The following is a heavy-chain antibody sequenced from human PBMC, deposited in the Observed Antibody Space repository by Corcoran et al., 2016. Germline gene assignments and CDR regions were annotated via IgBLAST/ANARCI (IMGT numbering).Heavy chain of an antibody. V-gene: IGHV2-5*01. CDR3: AHGESTVTTPIDFDY. D-gene: IGHD4-4*01. CDR2: IYWNDDK. Sequence: QITLKESGPTLVKPTQNLTLTCTFSGFSLSTSGVGVGWIRQPPGKALEWLALIYWNDDKRYSPSLKSRLTITKDTSKNQVVLTMTNMDPVDTATYYCAHGESTVTTPIDFDYWGQGTLVTVSS. J-gene: IGHJ4*02. CDR1: GFSLSTSGVG.